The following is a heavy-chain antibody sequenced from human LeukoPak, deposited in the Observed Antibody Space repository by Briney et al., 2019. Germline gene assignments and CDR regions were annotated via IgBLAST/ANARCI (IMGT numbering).Heavy chain of an antibody. D-gene: IGHD4-17*01. V-gene: IGHV4-59*11. CDR2: IYYSGST. J-gene: IGHJ2*01. CDR1: GGSMSGHY. Sequence: SETLSLTCTVSGGSMSGHYWSWIRQPPGKGLEWIGYIYYSGSTNYNPSLKSRTTISLDTSKSQFSLKLNSVTAADTAVYYCARDGDYDWYFDLWGRGTLVTVSS. CDR3: ARDGDYDWYFDL.